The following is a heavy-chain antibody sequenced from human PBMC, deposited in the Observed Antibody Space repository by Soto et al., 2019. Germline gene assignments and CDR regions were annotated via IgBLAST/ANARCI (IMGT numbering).Heavy chain of an antibody. CDR2: IRSKAYGGTT. CDR3: TRDLSNWNSWGYDY. V-gene: IGHV3-49*03. D-gene: IGHD1-7*01. CDR1: GFTFGDYA. J-gene: IGHJ4*02. Sequence: GGSLRLSCTASGFTFGDYAMSWFRQAPGKGLEWVGFIRSKAYGGTTEYAASVKGRFTISRDDSKSIAYLQMNSLKTEDTAVYYCTRDLSNWNSWGYDYWGQGTLVTVSS.